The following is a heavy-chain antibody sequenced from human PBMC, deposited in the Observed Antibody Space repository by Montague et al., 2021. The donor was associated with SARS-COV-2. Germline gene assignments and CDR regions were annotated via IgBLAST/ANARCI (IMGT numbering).Heavy chain of an antibody. Sequence: SETLSLTCAVSGVSFSDYYWAWIRQPPGKGLEWIAEIHHSGTANYNPSLKSRVTISIDTPKNQFSLNVVSMTAADTAVYYCVNGGYYNYEHGGGWGQGTMVTVSS. D-gene: IGHD1-26*01. J-gene: IGHJ3*01. CDR3: VNGGYYNYEHGGG. V-gene: IGHV4-34*01. CDR1: GVSFSDYY. CDR2: IHHSGTA.